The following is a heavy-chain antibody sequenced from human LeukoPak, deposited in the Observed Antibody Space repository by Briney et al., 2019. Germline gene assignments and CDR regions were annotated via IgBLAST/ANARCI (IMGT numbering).Heavy chain of an antibody. J-gene: IGHJ6*02. D-gene: IGHD6-13*01. CDR2: INPNSGGT. Sequence: GASVKVSCKASGYTFTGYYMHWVRQAPGQGLEWMGWINPNSGGTNYAQKFQGRVTMTRDTSISTAYMELSRLRSDDTAVYYCARGLSYSSSWYWYYYYGMDVWGQGTTVTVSS. V-gene: IGHV1-2*02. CDR1: GYTFTGYY. CDR3: ARGLSYSSSWYWYYYYGMDV.